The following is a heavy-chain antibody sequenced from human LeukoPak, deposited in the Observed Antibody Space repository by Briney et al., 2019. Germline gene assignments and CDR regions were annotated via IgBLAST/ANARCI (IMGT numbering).Heavy chain of an antibody. CDR3: TKDRSYGRSYFDY. D-gene: IGHD5-18*01. CDR2: ICSGGCT. Sequence: PGGSLRLSCAASGFTDSNNYMSWVRQAPGKGLEWVGVICSGGCTYYADSVKGRFTITRDNSKNPLYLQMNSLRIEDTAVYYCTKDRSYGRSYFDYWGQGTLVTVAS. J-gene: IGHJ4*02. CDR1: GFTDSNNY. V-gene: IGHV3-66*02.